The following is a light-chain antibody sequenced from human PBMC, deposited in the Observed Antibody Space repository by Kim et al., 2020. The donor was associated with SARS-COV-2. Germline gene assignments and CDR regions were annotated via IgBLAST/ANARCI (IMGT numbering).Light chain of an antibody. CDR2: AAS. V-gene: IGKV1-27*01. CDR3: QYYNSAPWWA. Sequence: DIQMTQAPSSLSASVGDRVTISCRASQAIRNYLAWYQEKPGKVPQLLIYAASSLQPGVPSRFSGSGSETDFTLTISSLQPEDAATYYCQYYNSAPWWAFGQATKVDIK. CDR1: QAIRNY. J-gene: IGKJ1*01.